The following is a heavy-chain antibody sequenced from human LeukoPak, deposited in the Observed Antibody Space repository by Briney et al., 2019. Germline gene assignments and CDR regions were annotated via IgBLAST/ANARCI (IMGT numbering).Heavy chain of an antibody. D-gene: IGHD4-17*01. Sequence: ASVKVSCTASGYTFTGYYMHWVRQAPGQGLEWMGWINPNSGGTNYAQKFQGWVTMTRDTSISTAYMELSRLRSDDTAVYYCASGGDYGDPPYYGMDVWGQGTTVTVSS. J-gene: IGHJ6*02. CDR1: GYTFTGYY. V-gene: IGHV1-2*04. CDR3: ASGGDYGDPPYYGMDV. CDR2: INPNSGGT.